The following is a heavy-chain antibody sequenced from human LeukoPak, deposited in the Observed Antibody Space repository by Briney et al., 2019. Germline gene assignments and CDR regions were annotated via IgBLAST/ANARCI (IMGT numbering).Heavy chain of an antibody. CDR1: GFMFSSSG. J-gene: IGHJ4*02. CDR2: IRYDGSNK. V-gene: IGHV3-30*02. Sequence: GGSLRLSCAASGFMFSSSGMHWVRQAPGKGLEWVAFIRYDGSNKYYADSVKGRYTISRDNSKNTVSLQMNSLRAEDTAVYYCAKRGYSSSWNFDSWGQGTLVTVSS. D-gene: IGHD6-13*01. CDR3: AKRGYSSSWNFDS.